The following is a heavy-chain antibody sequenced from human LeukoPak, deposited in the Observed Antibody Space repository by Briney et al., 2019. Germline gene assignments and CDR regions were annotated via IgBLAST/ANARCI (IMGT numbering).Heavy chain of an antibody. J-gene: IGHJ5*02. CDR3: ATGTALGATSGPGFDP. Sequence: GASVKVSCKVSGYTLTELSMHWVRQAPGKGLEWMGGFDPEDGETIYAQKFQGRVTMTEDTSTDTAYMGLSSLRSEDTAVYYCATGTALGATSGPGFDPWGQGTLVTVSS. CDR1: GYTLTELS. V-gene: IGHV1-24*01. D-gene: IGHD1-26*01. CDR2: FDPEDGET.